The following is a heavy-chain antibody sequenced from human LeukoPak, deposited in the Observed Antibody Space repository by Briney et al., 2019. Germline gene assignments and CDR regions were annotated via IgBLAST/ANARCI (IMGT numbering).Heavy chain of an antibody. Sequence: GGSLRLSCAASGFTVSSIYMSWVRQAPGKGLEWVSVIYTGGSTYYADSVKGRFTISRDNSKNTLYLQMSSLRAEDTAVYYCARFSSGSFDYWGQGTLVTVSS. CDR3: ARFSSGSFDY. CDR2: IYTGGST. CDR1: GFTVSSIY. V-gene: IGHV3-53*01. J-gene: IGHJ4*02. D-gene: IGHD1-26*01.